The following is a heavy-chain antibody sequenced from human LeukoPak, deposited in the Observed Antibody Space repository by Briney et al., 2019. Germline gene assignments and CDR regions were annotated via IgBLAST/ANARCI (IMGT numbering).Heavy chain of an antibody. V-gene: IGHV3-30*18. CDR3: AKDIVRDCSSTSCYAVY. Sequence: PGGSLRLSCAASGFTFSSYGMHWVCQAPGKGLEWVAVISYDGSNKYYADSVKGRFTISRDNSKNSLYLQMNSLRTEDTALYYCAKDIVRDCSSTSCYAVYWGQGTLVTVSS. CDR1: GFTFSSYG. D-gene: IGHD2-2*01. J-gene: IGHJ4*02. CDR2: ISYDGSNK.